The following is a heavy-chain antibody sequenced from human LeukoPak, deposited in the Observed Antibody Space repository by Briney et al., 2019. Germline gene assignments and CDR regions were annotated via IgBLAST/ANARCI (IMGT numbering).Heavy chain of an antibody. Sequence: PSETLPLTCTVSGGSISNYHWSWIRQPPGKGLEWIGYIYYTGSTNYNPSLKSRVTISVDTSKKQFSLKLSSVTAADTAVYYCARDYYSSGWYDYWGQGTLVTVSS. CDR2: IYYTGST. CDR1: GGSISNYH. V-gene: IGHV4-59*01. D-gene: IGHD6-19*01. CDR3: ARDYYSSGWYDY. J-gene: IGHJ4*02.